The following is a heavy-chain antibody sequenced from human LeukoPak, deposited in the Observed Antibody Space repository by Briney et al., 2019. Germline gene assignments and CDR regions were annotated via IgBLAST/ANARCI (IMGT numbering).Heavy chain of an antibody. CDR1: GYTFTSYG. CDR3: ARDGGYSSGWYSHYYYYMDV. D-gene: IGHD6-19*01. Sequence: ASVKVSCKASGYTFTSYGISWVRQAPGQGLEWMGWISAYNGNTNYAQKLQGRVTMTTDTSTSTAYMELRSLRSDDTAVYYCARDGGYSSGWYSHYYYYMDVWGKGTTVTISS. J-gene: IGHJ6*03. CDR2: ISAYNGNT. V-gene: IGHV1-18*01.